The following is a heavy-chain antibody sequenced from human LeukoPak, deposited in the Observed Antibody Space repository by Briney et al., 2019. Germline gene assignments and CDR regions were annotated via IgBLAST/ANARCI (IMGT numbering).Heavy chain of an antibody. J-gene: IGHJ6*02. V-gene: IGHV4-30-2*01. CDR1: GVSISSGSYS. CDR2: IYHSGST. CDR3: ARGKYYYSAMDV. Sequence: SETLSLACAVSGVSISSGSYSWDRIRQPPGQGLEWIGYIYHSGSTYYNPSLKSRVTISVDRSKNQFSLKLGSVTAADTAVYYCARGKYYYSAMDVWGQGTTVTVSS.